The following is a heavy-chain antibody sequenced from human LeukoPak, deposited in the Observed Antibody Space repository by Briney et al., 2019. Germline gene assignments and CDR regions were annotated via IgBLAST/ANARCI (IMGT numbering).Heavy chain of an antibody. J-gene: IGHJ3*02. CDR2: IYHSGST. D-gene: IGHD4-17*01. CDR1: GYSISSGYY. Sequence: SETLSLTCTVSGYSISSGYYWGWIRQPPGKGLEWIGSIYHSGSTYYNPSLKSRVTISVDTSKNQFSLKLSSVTAADTAVYYCASGYGDYKDAFDIWGQGTMVTVSS. V-gene: IGHV4-38-2*02. CDR3: ASGYGDYKDAFDI.